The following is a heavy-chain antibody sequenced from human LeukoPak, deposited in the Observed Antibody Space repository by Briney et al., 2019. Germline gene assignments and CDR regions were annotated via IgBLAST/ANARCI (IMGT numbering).Heavy chain of an antibody. J-gene: IGHJ6*02. CDR2: ISSSSSST. V-gene: IGHV3-48*02. CDR1: GFTFSSYS. CDR3: ARDRWLLVATAKENYYYYGMDV. Sequence: PGGSLRLSCAASGFTFSSYSMNWVRQAPGKGLEWVSYISSSSSSTYYADSVKGRFTISRDNAKNSLYLQMNSLRDEDTAVYYCARDRWLLVATAKENYYYYGMDVWGQGTTVTVSS. D-gene: IGHD5-12*01.